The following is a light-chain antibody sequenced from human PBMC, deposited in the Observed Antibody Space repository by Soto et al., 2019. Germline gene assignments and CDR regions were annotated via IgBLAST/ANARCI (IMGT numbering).Light chain of an antibody. Sequence: EIVMTQSPATLSESPRERATLSCMASQSVSSSDLAWYQQKGGQAPRLLIYGASIRAFGIPDRFSGSASGTDFTLSISRLESEDFAVYFCQHYSSSRWTVGQGTKVDIK. CDR3: QHYSSSRWT. J-gene: IGKJ1*01. CDR2: GAS. CDR1: QSVSSSD. V-gene: IGKV3-20*01.